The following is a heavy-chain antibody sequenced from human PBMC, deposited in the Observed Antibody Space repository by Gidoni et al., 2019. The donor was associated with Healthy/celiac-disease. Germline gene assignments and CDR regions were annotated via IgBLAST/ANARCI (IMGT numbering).Heavy chain of an antibody. CDR1: GFTFSRYG. CDR2: IGYDGSNK. Sequence: QVQLVESGGGVVQPGRSLRLSCAASGFTFSRYGMHWVRQAPGKGLVWVSVIGYDGSNKYYADSVKGRFTISRDNSKNTLYLQMNSLRAEDTAVYYCARGRRGYEGYYFDYWGQGTLVTVSS. D-gene: IGHD5-12*01. CDR3: ARGRRGYEGYYFDY. V-gene: IGHV3-33*01. J-gene: IGHJ4*02.